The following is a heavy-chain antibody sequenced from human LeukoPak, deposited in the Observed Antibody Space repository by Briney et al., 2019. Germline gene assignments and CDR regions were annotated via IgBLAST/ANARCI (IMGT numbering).Heavy chain of an antibody. D-gene: IGHD6-13*01. CDR3: AKDATAAAGTVYMDV. CDR1: GFTFSSYA. J-gene: IGHJ6*03. Sequence: AGGSLRLSCAASGFTFSSYAMHWVRQAPGKGLEWAAAITGSGGSTFYADSVEGRFTISRDNAKNSLYLQMDSLRAEDSAVYYCAKDATAAAGTVYMDVWGKGTTVTVSS. V-gene: IGHV3-23*01. CDR2: ITGSGGST.